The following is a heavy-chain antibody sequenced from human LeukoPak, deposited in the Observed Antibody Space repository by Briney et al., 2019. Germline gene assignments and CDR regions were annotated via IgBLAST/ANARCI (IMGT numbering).Heavy chain of an antibody. CDR2: IRTTAEGAKYA. CDR1: GFSFTDYP. V-gene: IGHV3-48*02. D-gene: IGHD3-9*01. J-gene: IGHJ4*02. CDR3: ATDIRYAFDY. Sequence: GGSLRLSYATSGFSFTDYPMNWVRQAPVKGLEWISNIRTTAEGAKYAYYADSVKGRVTISRDDGKNTLYLHMNSLRDDDTAVYYCATDIRYAFDYWGQGILVTVSS.